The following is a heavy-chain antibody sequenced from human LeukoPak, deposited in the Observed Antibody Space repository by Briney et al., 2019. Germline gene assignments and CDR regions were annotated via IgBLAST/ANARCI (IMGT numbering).Heavy chain of an antibody. V-gene: IGHV4-34*01. CDR2: INHSGST. Sequence: SETLSLTCAVYGGSFRGYYWSWIRQPPGKGLEWIGEINHSGSTNYNPSLKSRVTISVDTSKNQFSLKLSSVTAADTAVYYCARTKYCSSTSCLDAFDIWGQGTMVTVSS. D-gene: IGHD2-2*01. CDR1: GGSFRGYY. J-gene: IGHJ3*02. CDR3: ARTKYCSSTSCLDAFDI.